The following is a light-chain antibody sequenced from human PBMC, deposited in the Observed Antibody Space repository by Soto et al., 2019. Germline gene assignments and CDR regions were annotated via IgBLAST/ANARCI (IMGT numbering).Light chain of an antibody. CDR3: SSYTSSITLDV. CDR2: EVS. Sequence: QSVLTQPGSVSGCPGQSITGSCTGTSSDVGGYNYVSWYQQHAGKAPKLILYEVSNRPSGVSNRFSGSKSGNTASLTISGLQAEDEADYYCSSYTSSITLDVFGTGTKVTVL. V-gene: IGLV2-14*01. J-gene: IGLJ1*01. CDR1: SSDVGGYNY.